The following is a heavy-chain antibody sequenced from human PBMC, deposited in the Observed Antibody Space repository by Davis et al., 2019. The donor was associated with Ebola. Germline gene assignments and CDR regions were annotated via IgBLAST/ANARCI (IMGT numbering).Heavy chain of an antibody. CDR1: GFTFSSYW. CDR3: ARFQRKAVAATDY. D-gene: IGHD6-19*01. Sequence: HTGGSLGLSCAASGFTFSSYWMHWVRQAPGKGLVWVSRINSDGSSTSYADSVKGRFTISRDNAKNTLYLQMNSLRAEDTAVYYCARFQRKAVAATDYWGQGTLVTVSS. CDR2: INSDGSST. J-gene: IGHJ4*02. V-gene: IGHV3-74*01.